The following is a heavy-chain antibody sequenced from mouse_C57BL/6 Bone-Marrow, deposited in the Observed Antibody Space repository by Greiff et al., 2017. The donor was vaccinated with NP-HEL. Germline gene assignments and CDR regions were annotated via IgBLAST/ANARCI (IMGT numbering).Heavy chain of an antibody. Sequence: EVMLVESEGGLVQPGSSMKLSCTASGFTFSDYYMAWVRQVPEKGLEWVANINYDGSSTYYLDSLKSRFIISRDNAKNILYLQMSSLKSEDTATYYCARTVVATDWYFDVWGTGTTVTVSS. J-gene: IGHJ1*03. CDR2: INYDGSST. V-gene: IGHV5-16*01. D-gene: IGHD1-1*01. CDR3: ARTVVATDWYFDV. CDR1: GFTFSDYY.